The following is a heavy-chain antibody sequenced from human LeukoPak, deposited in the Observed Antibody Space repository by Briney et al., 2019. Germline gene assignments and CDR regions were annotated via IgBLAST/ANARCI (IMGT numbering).Heavy chain of an antibody. CDR3: ARDHIYAFDY. V-gene: IGHV3-48*01. CDR1: GFTFSSYS. CDR2: ISSISGTI. Sequence: GGSLRLSCAASGFTFSSYSMNWVRQAPGKGLEWVSYISSISGTINYADSVKGRFTISGDNARNSLFLQMNSLRAEDTAVYYCARDHIYAFDYWGQGTLVTVSS. J-gene: IGHJ4*02. D-gene: IGHD2/OR15-2a*01.